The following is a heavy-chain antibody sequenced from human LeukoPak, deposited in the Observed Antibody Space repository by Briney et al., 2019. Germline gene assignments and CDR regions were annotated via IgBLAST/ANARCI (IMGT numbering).Heavy chain of an antibody. V-gene: IGHV3-53*01. CDR1: GFTVSSNY. CDR3: ARHRGWGAWVAFDI. CDR2: IYSGGST. Sequence: PGGSLRLACAASGFTVSSNYISWVRQAPGKGLEWVSVIYSGGSTYYADSVKGRFTISRDNSKNTLYLQMNSLRAEDTAVYYCARHRGWGAWVAFDIWGQGTMVTVSS. D-gene: IGHD3-10*01. J-gene: IGHJ3*02.